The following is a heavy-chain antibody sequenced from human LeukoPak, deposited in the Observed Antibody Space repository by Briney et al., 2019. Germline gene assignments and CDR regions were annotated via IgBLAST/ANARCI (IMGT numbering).Heavy chain of an antibody. CDR3: ARVTTIAATGNSFDY. D-gene: IGHD6-13*01. Sequence: SGTLSLTCAVSGGSINSGNWWSGVRQPQGRGLEWIGEVYHGGYTNYNPSLKSRVTISLDKSKNQFSLKLSSVTAADTAVYYCARVTTIAATGNSFDYWGQGTLVTVSP. CDR2: VYHGGYT. V-gene: IGHV4-4*02. CDR1: GGSINSGNW. J-gene: IGHJ4*02.